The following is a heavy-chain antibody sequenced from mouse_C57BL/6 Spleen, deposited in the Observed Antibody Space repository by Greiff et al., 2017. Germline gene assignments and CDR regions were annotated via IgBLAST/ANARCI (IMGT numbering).Heavy chain of an antibody. J-gene: IGHJ4*01. D-gene: IGHD1-3*01. CDR2: ISSGSSTI. CDR1: GFTFSDYG. V-gene: IGHV5-17*01. CDR3: ARRWATNMDY. Sequence: DVKLVESGGGLVKPGGSLKLSCAASGFTFSDYGMHWVRQAPEKGLEWVAYISSGSSTIYYADTVKGRFTISRDNAKNTLFLQMTSLRSEDTAMYYSARRWATNMDYWGQGTSVTVSS.